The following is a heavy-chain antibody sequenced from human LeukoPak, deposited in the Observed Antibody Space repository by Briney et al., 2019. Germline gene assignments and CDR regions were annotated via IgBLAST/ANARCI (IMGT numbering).Heavy chain of an antibody. CDR3: VKDLSSRGYSGYFDY. J-gene: IGHJ4*02. V-gene: IGHV3-9*01. D-gene: IGHD5-12*01. CDR2: ISWNSDII. CDR1: GFTFDDYA. Sequence: GRSLRLSCAASGFTFDDYAMHWVRQAPGKGLEWVSGISWNSDIIGYADSVKGRFTISRDNAKNSLYLQMNSLRAEDTAVYYCVKDLSSRGYSGYFDYWGQGTLVTVSS.